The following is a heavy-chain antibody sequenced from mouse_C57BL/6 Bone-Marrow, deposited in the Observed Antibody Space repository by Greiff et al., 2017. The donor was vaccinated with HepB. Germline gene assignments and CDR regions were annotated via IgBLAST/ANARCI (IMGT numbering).Heavy chain of an antibody. CDR2: IDPENGDT. D-gene: IGHD1-1*01. V-gene: IGHV14-4*01. J-gene: IGHJ3*01. CDR3: TGSCNFWFAY. Sequence: DVQLQESGAELVRPGASVKLSCTASGFNIKDDYMHWVKQRPEQGLEWIGWIDPENGDTEYASKFQGKATITADTSSNTAYLQLSSLTSEDTAVYYCTGSCNFWFAYWGQGTLVTVSA. CDR1: GFNIKDDY.